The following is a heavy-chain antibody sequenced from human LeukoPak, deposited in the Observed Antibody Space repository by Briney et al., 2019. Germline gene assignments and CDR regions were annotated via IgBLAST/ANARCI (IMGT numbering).Heavy chain of an antibody. CDR2: FDPEDGET. D-gene: IGHD7-27*01. CDR3: ATEFNWGLYEGQYFDY. J-gene: IGHJ4*02. Sequence: ASVKVSCKVSGYTLTELSMHWVRQAPGKGLEWMGGFDPEDGETICAQKFQGRVTMTEDTSTDTAYMELSSLRSEDTAVYYCATEFNWGLYEGQYFDYWGQGTLVTVSS. CDR1: GYTLTELS. V-gene: IGHV1-24*01.